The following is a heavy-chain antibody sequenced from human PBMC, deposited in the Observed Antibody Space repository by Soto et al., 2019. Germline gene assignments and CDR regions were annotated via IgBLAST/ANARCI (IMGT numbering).Heavy chain of an antibody. CDR2: IYYNGFT. Sequence: SETLSLTCTVSGGFISSYYWSWIRQPPGKGLEWIGYIYYNGFTNYNPSLKSRVTISVDTSRNQFSLKLSSVTAADTAVYYCARDSGSGDAYNSAFDSGGQGTLVTVPS. CDR1: GGFISSYY. J-gene: IGHJ4*02. D-gene: IGHD2-15*01. CDR3: ARDSGSGDAYNSAFDS. V-gene: IGHV4-59*01.